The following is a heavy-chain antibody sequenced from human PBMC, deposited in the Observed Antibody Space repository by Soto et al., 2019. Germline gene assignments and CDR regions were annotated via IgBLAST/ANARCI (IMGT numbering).Heavy chain of an antibody. CDR1: GYRFINYW. D-gene: IGHD1-1*01. Sequence: EVQLVQSGAEVKKSGESLRLSCQGSGYRFINYWISWVRQMPGKGLEWVGRIDPSDSYTVYSPSFQGHVTISIDTAIITAFLEWRSLQASDTAMYYCVRHGNGTPFYFDFWGRGTLVPVSS. CDR2: IDPSDSYT. V-gene: IGHV5-10-1*03. CDR3: VRHGNGTPFYFDF. J-gene: IGHJ4*02.